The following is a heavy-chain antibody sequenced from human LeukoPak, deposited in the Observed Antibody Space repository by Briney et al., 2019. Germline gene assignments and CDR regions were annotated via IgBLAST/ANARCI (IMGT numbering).Heavy chain of an antibody. Sequence: AGGSLRLSCAASGFTFSSYAMSWVRQAPGKGLEWVSAISGSGGSTYYADSVKGRFTISRDNSKNTLYLQMNSLRAEDTAVYYCAKDTFPHYYDSSGPFDPWGQGTLVTVSS. CDR3: AKDTFPHYYDSSGPFDP. V-gene: IGHV3-23*01. D-gene: IGHD3-22*01. CDR1: GFTFSSYA. J-gene: IGHJ5*02. CDR2: ISGSGGST.